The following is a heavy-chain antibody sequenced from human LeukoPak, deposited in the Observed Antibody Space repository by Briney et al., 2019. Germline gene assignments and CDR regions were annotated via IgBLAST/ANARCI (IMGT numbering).Heavy chain of an antibody. CDR2: IKQDGSAK. D-gene: IGHD6-13*01. CDR3: ARDLLSAAAGQLDY. Sequence: PGGSLRLSCAASGFTFSSYWMSWVRQAPGKGLEWVANIKQDGSAKYYVDSVKGRFTISRDNAKNSLYLQMNSLGAEDTAVYFCARDLLSAAAGQLDYWGQGTLVTVSS. CDR1: GFTFSSYW. V-gene: IGHV3-7*01. J-gene: IGHJ4*02.